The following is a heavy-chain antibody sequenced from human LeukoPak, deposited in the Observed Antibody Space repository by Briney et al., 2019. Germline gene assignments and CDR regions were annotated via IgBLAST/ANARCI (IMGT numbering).Heavy chain of an antibody. CDR3: AKDIRYFDS. D-gene: IGHD3-9*01. CDR1: GFTFSDHA. V-gene: IGHV3-23*01. J-gene: IGHJ4*02. Sequence: GGSLRLSCAASGFTFSDHAMSWVRQAPAKGLEWVSRISGSGGSTYYADSVKGRLTISRDNSKNTLYLQMNSLRAEDTAIYYCAKDIRYFDSWGQGTLVTVSS. CDR2: ISGSGGST.